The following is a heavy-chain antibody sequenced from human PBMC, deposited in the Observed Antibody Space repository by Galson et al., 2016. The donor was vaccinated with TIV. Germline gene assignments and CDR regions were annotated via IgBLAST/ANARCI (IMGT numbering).Heavy chain of an antibody. CDR1: GFTFDNYW. Sequence: SLRLSCAASGFTFDNYWMTWVRQAPGRGLEWVGSVKHDGSETKFGDSVKGRFTISRDNAKKSLYLQMNSLRAEDTAVYYCARSITMMVLVQYWYFDLRGRGTLVTVSS. CDR3: ARSITMMVLVQYWYFDL. J-gene: IGHJ2*01. D-gene: IGHD3-22*01. V-gene: IGHV3-7*05. CDR2: VKHDGSET.